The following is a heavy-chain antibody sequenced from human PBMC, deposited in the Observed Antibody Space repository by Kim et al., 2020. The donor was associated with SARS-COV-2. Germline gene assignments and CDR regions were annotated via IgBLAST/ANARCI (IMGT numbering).Heavy chain of an antibody. V-gene: IGHV3-74*01. Sequence: GGSLRLSCAASGSTFSSHWMHWVRQAPGKGLVWVSRINSDGRTTSYGDSVKGRFTISRDNAKNTLYLQMNSLRAEDTAVYYCARRQFSSGWYYFDYWVQG. D-gene: IGHD6-19*01. CDR2: INSDGRTT. J-gene: IGHJ4*02. CDR3: ARRQFSSGWYYFDY. CDR1: GSTFSSHW.